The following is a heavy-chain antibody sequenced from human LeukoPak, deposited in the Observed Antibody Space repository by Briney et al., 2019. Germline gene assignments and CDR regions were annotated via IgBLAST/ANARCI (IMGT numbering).Heavy chain of an antibody. Sequence: GGSLRLSCAASGFTFSSYNMNWVRQAPGKGLEWVSSISTSSSYKYYADSVKGRFTISRDNAKKLLYLQMNSLRAEDTAVYYCAKDSSVYYHDSRNFDYWGQGTLVTVSS. CDR2: ISTSSSYK. J-gene: IGHJ4*02. V-gene: IGHV3-21*01. CDR3: AKDSSVYYHDSRNFDY. D-gene: IGHD3-22*01. CDR1: GFTFSSYN.